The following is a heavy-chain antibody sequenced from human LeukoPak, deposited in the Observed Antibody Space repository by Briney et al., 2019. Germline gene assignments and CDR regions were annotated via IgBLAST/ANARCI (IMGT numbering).Heavy chain of an antibody. Sequence: SETLSLTCTVSGGSISSYYGSWIRQPPGKGLEWIGCIYYSGYTNYKSSLKSRVTISVDTSKNQFSLKLSSVTAADTAVYYCASTTMVRGTYYMDVWGKGTTVTVSS. D-gene: IGHD3-10*01. CDR3: ASTTMVRGTYYMDV. CDR2: IYYSGYT. V-gene: IGHV4-59*01. J-gene: IGHJ6*03. CDR1: GGSISSYY.